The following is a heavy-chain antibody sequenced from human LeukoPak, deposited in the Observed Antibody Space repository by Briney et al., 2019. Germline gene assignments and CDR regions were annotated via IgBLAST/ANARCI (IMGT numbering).Heavy chain of an antibody. CDR1: GYRFTSYW. J-gene: IGHJ6*02. CDR2: IDPSDSYT. Sequence: GESLRISCKGSGYRFTSYWISWVRQMPGKGLEWMGRIDPSDSYTNYSPSFQGHDTISADKSISTAYLQWSSLKASDTAMYYCARGAWGVRGTRVGMDVWGQGTTVTVSS. V-gene: IGHV5-10-1*01. CDR3: ARGAWGVRGTRVGMDV. D-gene: IGHD3-10*01.